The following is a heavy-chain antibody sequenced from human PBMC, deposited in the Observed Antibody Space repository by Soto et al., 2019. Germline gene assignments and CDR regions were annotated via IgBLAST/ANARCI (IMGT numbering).Heavy chain of an antibody. CDR1: GGSFSGYY. Sequence: SETLSLTCAVYGGSFSGYYWSWIRQPPGKGLEWIGEINHSGSTNYNPSLKSRVTISVDTSKNQFSLKLSSVTAADTAVYYCAAARPGYYYGMDVWGQGTTVTVSS. CDR2: INHSGST. V-gene: IGHV4-34*01. CDR3: AAARPGYYYGMDV. D-gene: IGHD6-6*01. J-gene: IGHJ6*02.